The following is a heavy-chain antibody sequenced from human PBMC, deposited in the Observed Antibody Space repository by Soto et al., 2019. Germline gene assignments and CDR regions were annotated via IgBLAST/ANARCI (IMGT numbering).Heavy chain of an antibody. CDR2: ISGSGGST. CDR1: GFTFSSYA. CDR3: AVTGTGINWFDP. Sequence: GGSLRLSCAASGFTFSSYAMSWVRQAPGKGLEWVSAISGSGGSTYYADSVKGRFTISRDNSKNTLYLQMNSLRAEDTAVYYCAVTGTGINWFDPWGQGTLVTVSS. J-gene: IGHJ5*02. D-gene: IGHD1-20*01. V-gene: IGHV3-23*01.